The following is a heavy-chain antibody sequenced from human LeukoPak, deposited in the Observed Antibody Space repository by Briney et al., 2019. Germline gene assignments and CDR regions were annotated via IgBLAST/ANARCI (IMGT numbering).Heavy chain of an antibody. J-gene: IGHJ4*02. CDR3: ARASYSYDISGWVPFDY. D-gene: IGHD3-22*01. V-gene: IGHV4-61*02. CDR1: GNSISSGDYY. CDR2: IYTSGST. Sequence: SETLSLTCTVSGNSISSGDYYWSWIRQPAGKGLEWIGRIYTSGSTTYNPSLKSRVAISGDTSENQFSLRLSSVTAADTAVYYCARASYSYDISGWVPFDYWGQGTLVTVSS.